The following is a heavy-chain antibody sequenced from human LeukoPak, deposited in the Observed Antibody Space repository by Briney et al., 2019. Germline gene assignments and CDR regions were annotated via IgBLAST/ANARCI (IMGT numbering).Heavy chain of an antibody. CDR2: ISGSSDNT. CDR3: ARGGDCNRTSCYVYYYHYMDV. CDR1: GFTFSDYA. J-gene: IGHJ6*03. V-gene: IGHV3-23*01. Sequence: GGSLRLSCAASGFTFSDYAMNWVRQAPGKGLEWVSTISGSSDNTYYADSVKGRFTISRDNSKNTVYLQMNSLRAEDTAVYYCARGGDCNRTSCYVYYYHYMDVWGKGTTVTVS. D-gene: IGHD2-2*01.